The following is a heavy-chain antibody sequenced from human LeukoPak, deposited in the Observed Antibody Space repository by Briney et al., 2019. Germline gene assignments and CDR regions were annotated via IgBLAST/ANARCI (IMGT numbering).Heavy chain of an antibody. CDR3: LGVETTGDNYYYGMDV. J-gene: IGHJ6*02. D-gene: IGHD4-23*01. CDR1: GFTFDDYA. V-gene: IGHV3-9*01. Sequence: GGSLRLSCAGSGFTFDDYAMHWVRQAPGKGLEWVSGIGWNGANIGYADSVKGRFAISRDNAKNSLYLQMNSLRAEDTALYYCLGVETTGDNYYYGMDVWGQGTTVTVSS. CDR2: IGWNGANI.